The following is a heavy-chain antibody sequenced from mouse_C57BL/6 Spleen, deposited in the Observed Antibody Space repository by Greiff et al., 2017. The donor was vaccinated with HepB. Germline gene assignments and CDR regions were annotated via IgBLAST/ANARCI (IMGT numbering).Heavy chain of an antibody. D-gene: IGHD1-1*01. CDR2: IYPRDGST. Sequence: QVQLQQSGPELVKPGASVKLSCKASGYTFTSYDINWVKQRPGQGLEWIGWIYPRDGSTKYNEKFKGKATLTVDTSSSTAYMELRSLTSEDSAVYFCARYGITTVDYYAMDYWGQGTSGTVSS. J-gene: IGHJ4*01. CDR1: GYTFTSYD. CDR3: ARYGITTVDYYAMDY. V-gene: IGHV1-85*01.